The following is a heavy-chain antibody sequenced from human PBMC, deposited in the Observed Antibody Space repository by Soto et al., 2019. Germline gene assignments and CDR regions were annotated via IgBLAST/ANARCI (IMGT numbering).Heavy chain of an antibody. CDR2: INDGNGNT. V-gene: IGHV1-3*01. J-gene: IGHJ4*02. CDR1: GYTFTSYA. D-gene: IGHD2-21*02. Sequence: ASVKVSCKASGYTFTSYAMHWVRQAPGQRLEWMGWINDGNGNTKYSQKYQGRVTITRDTSASTAYMELSSLRSEDTAVYYCARSIVVVTALDYWGQGTLVTVSS. CDR3: ARSIVVVTALDY.